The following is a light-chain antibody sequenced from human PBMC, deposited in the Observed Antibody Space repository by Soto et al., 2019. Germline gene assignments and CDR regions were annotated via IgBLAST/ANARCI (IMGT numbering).Light chain of an antibody. CDR2: DVS. J-gene: IGLJ1*01. Sequence: QSALTQPASVSGSPGQSINISCTGTSSDVGGYNYVSWYQHHPGKAPKLIIYDVSNRPSGVSNPFSGSKSCNTASLTISGLQPEDEADYYCRSYTTSNTRQIVFGTGTKLTVL. CDR1: SSDVGGYNY. CDR3: RSYTTSNTRQIV. V-gene: IGLV2-14*03.